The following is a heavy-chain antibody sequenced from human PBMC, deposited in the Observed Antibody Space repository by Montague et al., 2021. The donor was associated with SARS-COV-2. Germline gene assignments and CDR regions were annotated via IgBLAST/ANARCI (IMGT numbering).Heavy chain of an antibody. D-gene: IGHD2-2*01. CDR3: ARSPRGYCSSTSCYAYYYYYMDV. V-gene: IGHV4-61*02. J-gene: IGHJ6*03. CDR2: IYTSGST. CDR1: GGSISSGSYY. Sequence: TLSLTCTVSGGSISSGSYYWSWIRQLAGKGLEWIGRIYTSGSTNYNPSLKSRVTISVDTSKNQFSLKLSSVTAADTAVYYCARSPRGYCSSTSCYAYYYYYMDVWGKGTTVTVSS.